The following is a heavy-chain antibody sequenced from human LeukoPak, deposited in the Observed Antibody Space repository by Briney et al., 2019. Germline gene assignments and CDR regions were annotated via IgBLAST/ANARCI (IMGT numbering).Heavy chain of an antibody. D-gene: IGHD2-21*01. V-gene: IGHV4-30-4*01. CDR3: ARHCWTSFYYMDV. J-gene: IGHJ6*03. CDR2: IYYSGST. Sequence: SETLSLTCTVSGGSISRGDYYWSWIRQPPGKGLEWIGYIYYSGSTYYNPSLKSRVTISVDTSKNQFSLKLSSVTAADTAVYYCARHCWTSFYYMDVWGKGTTVTVSS. CDR1: GGSISRGDYY.